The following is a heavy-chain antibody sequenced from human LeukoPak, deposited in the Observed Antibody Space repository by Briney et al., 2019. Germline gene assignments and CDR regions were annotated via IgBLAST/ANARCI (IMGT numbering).Heavy chain of an antibody. J-gene: IGHJ4*02. CDR1: GFTFRDHY. CDR3: VRGMESFDH. Sequence: GGSLRLSCVASGFTFRDHYIHWVRQAPGKGLEWVSTVRTDGKYILYADSVKGRFIISRDNAKNTLYLQMNSLRAEDTALYYCVRGMESFDHWGQGTLVTVSS. V-gene: IGHV3-74*01. CDR2: VRTDGKYI. D-gene: IGHD2-8*01.